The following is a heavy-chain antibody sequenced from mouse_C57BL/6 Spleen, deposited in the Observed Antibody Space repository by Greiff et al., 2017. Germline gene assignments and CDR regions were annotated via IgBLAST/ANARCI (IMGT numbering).Heavy chain of an antibody. CDR3: ARRITTVVATRAMDD. V-gene: IGHV1-50*01. Sequence: VQLQQPGAELVKPGASVKLSCKASGYTFTSYWMQWVKQRPGQGLEWIGEIDPSDSYTNYNQKFKGKATLTVDTSSSTAYMQLSSLTSEDSAVYYCARRITTVVATRAMDDWGQGTSVTVSS. J-gene: IGHJ4*01. CDR2: IDPSDSYT. CDR1: GYTFTSYW. D-gene: IGHD1-1*01.